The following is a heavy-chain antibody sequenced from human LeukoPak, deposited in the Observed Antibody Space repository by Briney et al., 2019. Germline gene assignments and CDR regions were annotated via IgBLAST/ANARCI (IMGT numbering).Heavy chain of an antibody. J-gene: IGHJ4*02. CDR2: IYYSGTT. CDR1: GGSISRSSYY. V-gene: IGHV4-39*01. Sequence: SETLSLTCTVSGGSISRSSYYWGWLRQPPGRWLEWSGSIYYSGTTFYSPSLKSRVNISVDTSKNQFSLKLSSVTAADTAVYSCARHRGIAATGFEYWGQGTLVTVSS. D-gene: IGHD6-13*01. CDR3: ARHRGIAATGFEY.